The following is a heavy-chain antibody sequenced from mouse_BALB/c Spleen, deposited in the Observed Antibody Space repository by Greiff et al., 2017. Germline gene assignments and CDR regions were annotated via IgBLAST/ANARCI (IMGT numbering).Heavy chain of an antibody. CDR3: AGGDGNFDY. CDR2: ILPGSGST. J-gene: IGHJ2*01. Sequence: QVQLQQSGAELMKPGHSVKISCKATGYTFSSYWIEWVKQRPGHGLEWIGEILPGSGSTNYNEKFKGKATFTADTSSNTAYMQLSSLTSEDTAVYDCAGGDGNFDYWGQGTTLTVSS. D-gene: IGHD2-1*01. V-gene: IGHV1-9*01. CDR1: GYTFSSYW.